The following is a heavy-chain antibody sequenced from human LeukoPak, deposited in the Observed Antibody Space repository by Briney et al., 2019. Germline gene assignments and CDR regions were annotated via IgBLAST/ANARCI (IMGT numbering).Heavy chain of an antibody. CDR2: IKEDGSEK. V-gene: IGHV3-7*04. CDR1: GFTFSSYW. J-gene: IGHJ5*02. D-gene: IGHD3-3*01. Sequence: GGSLRLSCAAXGFTFSSYWMSWVRQAPGKGLEWVANIKEDGSEKYYVDSVKGRFTISRDNAKNSLYLQMNSLRAEDTAVYYCARGGDVLRFLEWSGNNWFDPWGQGTLVTVSA. CDR3: ARGGDVLRFLEWSGNNWFDP.